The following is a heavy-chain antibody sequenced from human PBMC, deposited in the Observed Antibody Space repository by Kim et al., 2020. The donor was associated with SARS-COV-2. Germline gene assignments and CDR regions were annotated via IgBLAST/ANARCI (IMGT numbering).Heavy chain of an antibody. D-gene: IGHD6-13*01. Sequence: GGSLRLSCAASGFTFSSYWMSWVRQAPGKGLEWVANIKQDGSEKYYVDSVKGRFTISRDNAKNSLYLQMNSLRAEDTAVYYCAREGYSSSWYLAGYYYGMDVWGQGTTVTVSS. CDR1: GFTFSSYW. CDR2: IKQDGSEK. CDR3: AREGYSSSWYLAGYYYGMDV. V-gene: IGHV3-7*03. J-gene: IGHJ6*02.